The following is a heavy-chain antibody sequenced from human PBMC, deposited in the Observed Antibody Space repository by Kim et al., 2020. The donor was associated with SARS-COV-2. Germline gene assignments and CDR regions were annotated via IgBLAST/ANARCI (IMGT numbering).Heavy chain of an antibody. V-gene: IGHV3-72*01. Sequence: GGSLRLSCAASGFTFSDHYMDWVRQAPGKGLEWVCRIRNKAHSYTTEYAASVKGRFTISRDDSKSSLYLQMNSLKIDDTAVYYCVRAEIVGAPFGYWGQG. CDR1: GFTFSDHY. CDR2: IRNKAHSYTT. D-gene: IGHD1-26*01. CDR3: VRAEIVGAPFGY. J-gene: IGHJ4*02.